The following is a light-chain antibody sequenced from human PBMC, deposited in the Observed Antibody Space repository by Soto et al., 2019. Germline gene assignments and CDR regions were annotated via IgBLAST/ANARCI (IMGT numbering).Light chain of an antibody. J-gene: IGKJ1*01. CDR2: GAS. CDR1: QSVSNN. V-gene: IGKV3-15*01. CDR3: QQYKNWPPIT. Sequence: EIVMTQSPATLSVSPGERATLSCRASQSVSNNLAWYQQKPGQAPRLLIYGASKRATGIPARFSGSGSGTEFTLTISSLQSEDFALYYCQQYKNWPPITFGQGTKVDIK.